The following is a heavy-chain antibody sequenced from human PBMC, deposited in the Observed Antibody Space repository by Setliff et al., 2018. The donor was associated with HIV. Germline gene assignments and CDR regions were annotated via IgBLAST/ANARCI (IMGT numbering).Heavy chain of an antibody. J-gene: IGHJ6*03. CDR2: ISWDGATT. D-gene: IGHD3-10*01. V-gene: IGHV3-43*01. CDR1: GFIFEDYA. CDR3: AKEGSSERMPFFYYYMDV. Sequence: GGSLRLSCAASGFIFEDYAMHWVRQVPGKGLEWVALISWDGATTNYADSVKGRFTISRDSSKNSLYLQMNSLRTEDTALYYCAKEGSSERMPFFYYYMDVWGKGTTVTVSS.